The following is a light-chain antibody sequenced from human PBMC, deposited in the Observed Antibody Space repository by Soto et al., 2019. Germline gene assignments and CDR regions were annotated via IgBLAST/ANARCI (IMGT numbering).Light chain of an antibody. V-gene: IGLV2-8*01. CDR1: SSDIGAYKY. CDR3: RSYAGSDKHVL. J-gene: IGLJ3*02. Sequence: QSVLTQPPSASGSPGQSVIISCTGTSSDIGAYKYVSWYQQHPGKAPKLMIYEVSKRPSGVPDRFSGSKSGNTASLTVSGLQAEDEADYYCRSYAGSDKHVLFGGGTKLTVL. CDR2: EVS.